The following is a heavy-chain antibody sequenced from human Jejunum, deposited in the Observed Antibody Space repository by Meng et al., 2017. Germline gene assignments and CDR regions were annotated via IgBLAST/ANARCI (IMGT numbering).Heavy chain of an antibody. V-gene: IGHV4-34*01. D-gene: IGHD1-14*01. Sequence: QRQLQQWGAGLLKPSETLSLTCAVYGGSSSGFYLSWIRQPPGKGLEWIGEIHPSGSTDYNPSLKSRLTISLDTSKNQFSLSLNSATAADTGIYYCTRGTDRAKSGDYWGQGTLVTVSS. CDR2: IHPSGST. CDR1: GGSSSGFY. CDR3: TRGTDRAKSGDY. J-gene: IGHJ4*02.